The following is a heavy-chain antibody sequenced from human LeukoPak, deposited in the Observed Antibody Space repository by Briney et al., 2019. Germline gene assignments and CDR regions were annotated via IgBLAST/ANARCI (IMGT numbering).Heavy chain of an antibody. CDR3: ARTTAIAAAGFGY. CDR1: GYTFTGYY. D-gene: IGHD6-13*01. Sequence: ASVRVSCKASGYTFTGYYMHWVRQAPGQGLEWMGWINPNSGGTNYAQKFQGRVTMTRDTSISTAYMELSRLRSDDTAVYYCARTTAIAAAGFGYWGQGTLVTVSS. V-gene: IGHV1-2*02. CDR2: INPNSGGT. J-gene: IGHJ4*02.